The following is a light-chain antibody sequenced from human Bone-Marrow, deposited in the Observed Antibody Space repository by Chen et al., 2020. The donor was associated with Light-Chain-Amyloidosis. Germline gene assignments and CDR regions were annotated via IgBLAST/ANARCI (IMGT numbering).Light chain of an antibody. Sequence: YVLTHPSSVSVVPGQTAPIACGGNNIGFTSVHWYQQTPGQAPLMGVYDDNDRPSGIPERLSGSNSGNTATLTSSRVEAGDEADYYCQVWDRSSDRPVFGGGTKLTVL. V-gene: IGLV3-21*02. J-gene: IGLJ3*02. CDR1: NIGFTS. CDR3: QVWDRSSDRPV. CDR2: DDN.